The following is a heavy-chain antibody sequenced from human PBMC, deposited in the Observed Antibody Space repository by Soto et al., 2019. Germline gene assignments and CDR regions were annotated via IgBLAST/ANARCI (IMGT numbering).Heavy chain of an antibody. Sequence: QVQLVQSGAEVKKPGSSVKVSCKASGGTFSSYAISWVRQAPGQGLEWMGGIIPISGTANYAQKFQGRVTITADKSTSTAYMELSSLRSEDTAVYYCARERPLVGATIRDWFDPWGQGTLVTVSS. CDR3: ARERPLVGATIRDWFDP. D-gene: IGHD1-26*01. CDR2: IIPISGTA. CDR1: GGTFSSYA. J-gene: IGHJ5*02. V-gene: IGHV1-69*06.